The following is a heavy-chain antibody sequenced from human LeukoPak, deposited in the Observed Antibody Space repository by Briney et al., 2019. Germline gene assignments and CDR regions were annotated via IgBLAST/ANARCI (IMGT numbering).Heavy chain of an antibody. CDR2: ITNSGDST. CDR3: AKMSRASSPPLH. V-gene: IGHV3-23*01. D-gene: IGHD2-2*01. CDR1: GFTFNNYA. J-gene: IGHJ4*02. Sequence: GGSLRLSCTASGFTFNNYAMSWVRQAPGKGLERVSGITNSGDSTYYAESVKGRFTISRDNSKNTLYLRMNSLRAEATAVYYCAKMSRASSPPLHRGQGTLVTVFS.